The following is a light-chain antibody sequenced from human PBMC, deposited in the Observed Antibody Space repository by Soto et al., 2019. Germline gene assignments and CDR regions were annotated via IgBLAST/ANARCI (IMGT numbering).Light chain of an antibody. CDR1: QSISSW. CDR3: QQYYSYSGT. Sequence: DIQMTQSPSTLSASVGDRVTITCRASQSISSWLAWYQQKPGKAPKLLIYDASSLESGVPSRFSGSGSGTDFTLTISSLQPDDFATYYCQQYYSYSGTFGQGTKVDIK. J-gene: IGKJ1*01. CDR2: DAS. V-gene: IGKV1-5*01.